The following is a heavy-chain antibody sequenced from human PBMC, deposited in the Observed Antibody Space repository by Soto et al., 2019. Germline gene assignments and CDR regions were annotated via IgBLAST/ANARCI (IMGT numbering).Heavy chain of an antibody. V-gene: IGHV1-69*02. D-gene: IGHD6-13*01. CDR3: ATGRYSSSWLNSWFDP. CDR2: IIPILGIA. Sequence: QVQLVQSGAEVKKPGSSVKVSCKASGGTFSSYTISWVRQAPGQGLEWMGRIIPILGIANYAQKFQGRVTITADKSTSTAYMELSSLRSEDTAVYYCATGRYSSSWLNSWFDPWGQGTLVTVSS. CDR1: GGTFSSYT. J-gene: IGHJ5*02.